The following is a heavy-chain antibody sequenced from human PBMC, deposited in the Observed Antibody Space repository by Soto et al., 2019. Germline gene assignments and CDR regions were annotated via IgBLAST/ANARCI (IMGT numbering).Heavy chain of an antibody. D-gene: IGHD3-10*01. CDR3: ARDLSGREDV. CDR2: MNQDGSTT. J-gene: IGHJ6*01. Sequence: EVQLVESGGGLVRPGGSLRLSCVVSDFTFSTYWMHWVRQVPGKGLVWVSRMNQDGSTTDYADSVKGRFTISRDNAKNTLYLQMNSLRAEDTAVYYCARDLSGREDVWGQGTTVTVSS. V-gene: IGHV3-74*01. CDR1: DFTFSTYW.